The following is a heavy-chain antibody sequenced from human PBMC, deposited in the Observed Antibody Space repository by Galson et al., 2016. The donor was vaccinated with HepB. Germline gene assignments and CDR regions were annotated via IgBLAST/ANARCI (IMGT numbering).Heavy chain of an antibody. J-gene: IGHJ4*02. D-gene: IGHD2-15*01. CDR3: ARGVHCLYGSCFFSALGH. V-gene: IGHV3-64*02. CDR2: IRNGSGSA. Sequence: SLRLSCAASGFSFSTYSMHWVRQVPGKGLEYVSSIRNGSGSAYYADSVKDRFTISRDDSKNTLYLQMGGLTTEDMGVYYCARGVHCLYGSCFFSALGHWGQGIRVTVSS. CDR1: GFSFSTYS.